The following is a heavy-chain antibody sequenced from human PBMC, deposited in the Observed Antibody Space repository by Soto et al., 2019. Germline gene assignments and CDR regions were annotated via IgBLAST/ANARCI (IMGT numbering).Heavy chain of an antibody. V-gene: IGHV2-5*02. D-gene: IGHD2-2*01. Sequence: QITLKESGPTLVKPTQTLTLTCTFSGFSLSTSGVGVGWIRQPPGKALEWLALIYWDDDKRYSPSLKSRLTITKDTSKNQVVLTMTNMDPVDTATYYCAHSTGYCISTSCYAGIDYYGMDVWGQGTTVTVSS. CDR3: AHSTGYCISTSCYAGIDYYGMDV. J-gene: IGHJ6*02. CDR2: IYWDDDK. CDR1: GFSLSTSGVG.